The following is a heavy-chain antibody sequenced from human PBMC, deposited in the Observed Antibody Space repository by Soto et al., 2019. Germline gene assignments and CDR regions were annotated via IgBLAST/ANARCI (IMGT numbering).Heavy chain of an antibody. V-gene: IGHV1-18*01. CDR2: ISTYNGNT. CDR1: GYAFTSYG. D-gene: IGHD3-9*01. CDR3: ARATLRFDWFSNWYDP. Sequence: GASVKVSCKASGYAFTSYGISWVRQAPGQGLEWMGWISTYNGNTNYAQRFQGRVTMTTDTSTSTAYMELKSLRFDDTAVYYCARATLRFDWFSNWYDPWGQGTLVTVSS. J-gene: IGHJ5*02.